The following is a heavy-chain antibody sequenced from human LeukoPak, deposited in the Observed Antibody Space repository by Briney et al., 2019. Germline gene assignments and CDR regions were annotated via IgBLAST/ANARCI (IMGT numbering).Heavy chain of an antibody. Sequence: PGGSLRLSCAASGFSFSSYWMNWVRQVPGKGLEWVANINQDRSEKSYVDSVKGRFTISRDNAKNSLYLQMNSLRAEDTAVYYCARDHCSSSSCYTYYGMKLWGQGTTVTVSS. CDR2: INQDRSEK. J-gene: IGHJ6*02. D-gene: IGHD2-2*02. CDR3: ARDHCSSSSCYTYYGMKL. CDR1: GFSFSSYW. V-gene: IGHV3-7*01.